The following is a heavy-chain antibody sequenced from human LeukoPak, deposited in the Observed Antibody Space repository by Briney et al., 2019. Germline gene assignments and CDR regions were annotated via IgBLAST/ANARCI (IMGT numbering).Heavy chain of an antibody. Sequence: SETLSLTCTVSGGSISSYYWSWIRQPPGKGLEWIGYIYYSGSTNYNPSLKSRVTISVDTSKNQFSLKLSSVTAADTAVYYCASEKYSNFDYWGQGSLVTVSS. CDR1: GGSISSYY. D-gene: IGHD6-6*01. V-gene: IGHV4-59*08. J-gene: IGHJ4*02. CDR3: ASEKYSNFDY. CDR2: IYYSGST.